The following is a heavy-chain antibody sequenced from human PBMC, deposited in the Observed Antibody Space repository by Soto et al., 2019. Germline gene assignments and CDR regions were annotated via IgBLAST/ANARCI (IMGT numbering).Heavy chain of an antibody. V-gene: IGHV1-18*01. J-gene: IGHJ5*01. CDR3: VRDQKYFRVNGNWFDS. CDR1: GYTSADLG. Sequence: RASVKVSCKASGYTSADLGISWLRQAPGQGLEWMGWVNGNNGASNPAPKVQGRITMTLDTSTGVSYMALRSLRSDDTAIYYCVRDQKYFRVNGNWFDSWGQGTLVTVSS. D-gene: IGHD2-2*01. CDR2: VNGNNGAS.